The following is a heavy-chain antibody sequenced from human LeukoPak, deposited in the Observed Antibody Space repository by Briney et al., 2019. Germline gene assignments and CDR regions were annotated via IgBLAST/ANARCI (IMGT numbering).Heavy chain of an antibody. CDR3: ARAGAGSSGYPEDY. D-gene: IGHD3-22*01. Sequence: ASVKVSCKASGYTFTGYYMHWVRQAPGQGLEWMGRINPNSGGTNYAQKFQGRVTMTRDTSISTAYIELSRLRSDDTAVYYCARAGAGSSGYPEDYWGQGTLVTVSS. V-gene: IGHV1-2*06. CDR1: GYTFTGYY. J-gene: IGHJ4*02. CDR2: INPNSGGT.